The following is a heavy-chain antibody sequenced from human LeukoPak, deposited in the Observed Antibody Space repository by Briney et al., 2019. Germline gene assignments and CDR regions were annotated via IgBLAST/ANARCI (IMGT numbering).Heavy chain of an antibody. V-gene: IGHV3-7*01. CDR1: GFTFSSYW. Sequence: PGGSLRLSCAASGFTFSSYWMSWVRQAPGKGLEGVANIKQDGREKYYVDSVRGRFTISRTNAKNSLYLQMNSMRAEDTAVYYCARPSTLEWGYYFDYWGQGTLVTVSS. CDR2: IKQDGREK. J-gene: IGHJ4*02. CDR3: ARPSTLEWGYYFDY. D-gene: IGHD3-3*01.